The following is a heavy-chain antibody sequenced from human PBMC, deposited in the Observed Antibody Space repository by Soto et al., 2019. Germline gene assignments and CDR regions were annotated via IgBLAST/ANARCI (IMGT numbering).Heavy chain of an antibody. CDR2: MSSGGTTI. Sequence: GGSLRLSCAASGFSFSDYYMSWIRQAPGKGLEWVSYMSSGGTTIYYTDSVKGRFTISRDNSKNTLYLQMNSLRAEDTAVYYCARDPGYDILTGYEYAFDIWGQGPTVTVSS. CDR3: ARDPGYDILTGYEYAFDI. J-gene: IGHJ3*02. CDR1: GFSFSDYY. V-gene: IGHV3-11*04. D-gene: IGHD3-9*01.